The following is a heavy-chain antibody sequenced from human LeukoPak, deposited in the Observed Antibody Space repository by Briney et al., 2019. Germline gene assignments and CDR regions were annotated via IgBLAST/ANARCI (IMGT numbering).Heavy chain of an antibody. CDR1: GFPFSGYS. V-gene: IGHV3-48*02. CDR2: ISSSSDAI. J-gene: IGHJ4*02. D-gene: IGHD6-13*01. Sequence: PGGSLRLSRAASGFPFSGYSMNWVRQAPGKGLEWVSYISSSSDAIYYADSVKGRFTISRDNAKNSLYLQMNSLRDEDTALYYCASSIVAAGSTYYFDSWGQGTLVTVSS. CDR3: ASSIVAAGSTYYFDS.